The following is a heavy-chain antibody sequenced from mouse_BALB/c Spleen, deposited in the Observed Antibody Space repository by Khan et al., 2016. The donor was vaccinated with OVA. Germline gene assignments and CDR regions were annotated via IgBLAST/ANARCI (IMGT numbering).Heavy chain of an antibody. D-gene: IGHD2-4*01. J-gene: IGHJ2*01. Sequence: VQLKQSGTVLARPGTSVKMSCKASGYSFTSYWIHWVKQRPGQGLEWIGAIYPGISDTRYNQKFRGKAKLTAITSASTAYMELSSLTNEDSAVYYGTRSYDSYYFDCWGQGTTLTVSS. CDR2: IYPGISDT. V-gene: IGHV1-5*01. CDR3: TRSYDSYYFDC. CDR1: GYSFTSYW.